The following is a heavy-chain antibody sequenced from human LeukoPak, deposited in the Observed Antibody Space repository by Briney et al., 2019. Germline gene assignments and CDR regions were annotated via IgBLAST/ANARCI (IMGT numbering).Heavy chain of an antibody. V-gene: IGHV4-4*07. CDR1: GRSISSYY. D-gene: IGHD1-26*01. J-gene: IGHJ4*02. CDR2: IYTSGST. CDR3: ARENSGSYREFDY. Sequence: PSDTLSLTCTVSGRSISSYYWSWIRQPAGKALEWLSRIYTSGSTNYNASLKSRVSMSVDTSKNQFSLKLSYVTAAETAVFYCARENSGSYREFDYWGQGTLVTVSS.